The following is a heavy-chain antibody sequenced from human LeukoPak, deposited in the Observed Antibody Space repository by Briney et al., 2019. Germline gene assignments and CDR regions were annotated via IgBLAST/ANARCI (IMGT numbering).Heavy chain of an antibody. V-gene: IGHV1-18*01. J-gene: IGHJ5*02. Sequence: ASVKVSCKASGHTFTSYGISWVRQAPGQGLEWMGWISAYNGNTNYAQKLQGRVTMTTDTSTSAAYMELRSLRSDDTAVYYCARIVNYYDSSGYYYGSSTNWFDPWGQGTLVTVSS. CDR1: GHTFTSYG. D-gene: IGHD3-22*01. CDR2: ISAYNGNT. CDR3: ARIVNYYDSSGYYYGSSTNWFDP.